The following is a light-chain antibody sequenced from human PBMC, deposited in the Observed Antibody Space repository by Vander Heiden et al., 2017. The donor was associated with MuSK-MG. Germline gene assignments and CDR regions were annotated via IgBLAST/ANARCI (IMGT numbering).Light chain of an antibody. Sequence: DIQMTQSPSSLSASVGDRVTITCRASQSISSYLNWYQQKPGKAPKLLIYAASSLQSGVPSRFSGSGSGTDFTLTISRLQPEDFATYYCQQCYSTPQTFGQRTKVEIK. CDR1: QSISSY. CDR3: QQCYSTPQT. J-gene: IGKJ1*01. CDR2: AAS. V-gene: IGKV1-39*01.